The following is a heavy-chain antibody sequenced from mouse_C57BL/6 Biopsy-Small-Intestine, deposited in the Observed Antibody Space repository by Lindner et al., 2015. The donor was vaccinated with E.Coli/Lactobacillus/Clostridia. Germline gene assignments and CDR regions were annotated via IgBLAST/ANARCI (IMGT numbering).Heavy chain of an antibody. Sequence: VQLQESGAELVKPGASVKISCKASGYAFSGYWMNWVKQRPGKGLEWIGQIYPGDGSTNYNGKFKDKATLTADKSSSTAYMQLSSLTSEDSAVYFCAKGGSGTPFDYWGQGTTLTVSS. CDR1: GYAFSGYW. J-gene: IGHJ2*01. V-gene: IGHV1-80*01. CDR2: IYPGDGST. D-gene: IGHD4-1*01. CDR3: AKGGSGTPFDY.